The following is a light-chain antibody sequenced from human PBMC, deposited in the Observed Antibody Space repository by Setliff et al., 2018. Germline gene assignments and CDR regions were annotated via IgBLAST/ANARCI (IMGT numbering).Light chain of an antibody. Sequence: QSALTQPASVSGSPGQSITISCTGTSSDVGYYNYVSWYQQHPGEAPQLKIYEVSNRPSGVSDRFTGSKSGNTASLTISGLQTGDEADYYCSSHSSTGTDVFGTGTKATVL. V-gene: IGLV2-14*01. CDR3: SSHSSTGTDV. CDR1: SSDVGYYNY. J-gene: IGLJ1*01. CDR2: EVS.